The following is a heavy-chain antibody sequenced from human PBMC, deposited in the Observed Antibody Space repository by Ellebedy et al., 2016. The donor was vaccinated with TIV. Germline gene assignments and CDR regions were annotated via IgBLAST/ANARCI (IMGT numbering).Heavy chain of an antibody. J-gene: IGHJ3*02. CDR1: GYSFTNYW. D-gene: IGHD2-21*02. CDR3: ARFGRLSLEAFDI. V-gene: IGHV5-10-1*01. Sequence: GESLKISCKVSGYSFTNYWINWVRQIPGEGLEWMGKIDPSDSYTDYSPAFQGHVTLSVDKAIDTAYLQWSSVKASDTAIYYCARFGRLSLEAFDIWGQGTVVTVSS. CDR2: IDPSDSYT.